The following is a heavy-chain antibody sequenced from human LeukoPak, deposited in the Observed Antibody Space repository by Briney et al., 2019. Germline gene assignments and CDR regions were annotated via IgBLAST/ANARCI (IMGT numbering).Heavy chain of an antibody. CDR3: TDRGYSSSWYLNH. V-gene: IGHV3-23*01. CDR1: GFTFSSYA. CDR2: ISGSGGST. D-gene: IGHD6-13*01. J-gene: IGHJ5*02. Sequence: GGSLRLSCAASGFTFSSYAMSWDRQAPGKGLEWVSAISGSGGSTYYADSVKGRFTISRENSKNTLYLQMNSRRAEDTAVYYCTDRGYSSSWYLNHWGQGTLVTVSS.